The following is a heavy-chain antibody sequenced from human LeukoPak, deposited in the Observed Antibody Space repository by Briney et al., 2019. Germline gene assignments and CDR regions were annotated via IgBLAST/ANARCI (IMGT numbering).Heavy chain of an antibody. CDR3: ARVQSRLSWFDP. V-gene: IGHV4-59*01. Sequence: SETLSLTCTVSGGSFSSYYWSWIRQPPGKGLEWIGYIYYSGSTDYNPSLKSRVTISVETSKNQFSLNLSSVTAADTAVYYCARVQSRLSWFDPWGQGTLVTVSS. CDR2: IYYSGST. CDR1: GGSFSSYY. J-gene: IGHJ5*02.